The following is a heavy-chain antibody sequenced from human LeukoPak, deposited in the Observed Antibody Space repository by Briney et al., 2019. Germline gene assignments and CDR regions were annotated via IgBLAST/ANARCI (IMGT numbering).Heavy chain of an antibody. CDR3: AKDLKSCSGGSCYPYYYGMDV. Sequence: GGSLRLSCAASGFTFSSYAMSWVRQAPGKGQEWVSAISGSGGSTYYADSVKGRFTISRDNSKNTLYLQMNSLRAEDTAVYYCAKDLKSCSGGSCYPYYYGMDVWGQGTTVTVSS. CDR2: ISGSGGST. J-gene: IGHJ6*02. CDR1: GFTFSSYA. V-gene: IGHV3-23*01. D-gene: IGHD2-15*01.